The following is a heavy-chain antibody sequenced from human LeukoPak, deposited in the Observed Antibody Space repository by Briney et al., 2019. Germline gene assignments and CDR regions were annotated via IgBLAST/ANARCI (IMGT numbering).Heavy chain of an antibody. J-gene: IGHJ5*02. Sequence: GRSPRLSCAASGFIFSNYAMHWVRQAPGKGLEWVALISSDGSKTYHADSVKGRFSISRDNSKNTLYLQLNSLRAEDTSVYYCAREIPQFDPWGQGTLVTVSS. CDR2: ISSDGSKT. CDR3: AREIPQFDP. CDR1: GFIFSNYA. V-gene: IGHV3-30*01.